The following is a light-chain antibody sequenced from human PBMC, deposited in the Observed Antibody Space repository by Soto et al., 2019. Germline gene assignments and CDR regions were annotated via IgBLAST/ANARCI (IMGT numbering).Light chain of an antibody. J-gene: IGLJ1*01. CDR2: DNN. CDR3: GTWDSSLSANV. CDR1: SSNIGNNY. V-gene: IGLV1-51*01. Sequence: QSVLTQPPSVSAAPGQKVTISCSGRSSNIGNNYVSWYQQLPGTAPKLLIYDNNKRPSGIPDRFSASKSGTSATLGITGLQTGDEADYYCGTWDSSLSANVFGTGTKVTVL.